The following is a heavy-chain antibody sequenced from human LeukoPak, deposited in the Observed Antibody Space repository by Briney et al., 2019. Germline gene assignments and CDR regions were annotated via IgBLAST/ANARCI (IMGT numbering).Heavy chain of an antibody. CDR3: ARDAAGNYYGMDV. V-gene: IGHV3-13*01. Sequence: GGSLRLSCAASGCTFSIYDMHWVRQATGKGLEGVSAIGTAGDTYYPGSVKGRFTISRENAKNSLYLQMNSVRAGDTAVYYCARDAAGNYYGMDVWGQGTTVTVSS. CDR2: IGTAGDT. D-gene: IGHD6-19*01. J-gene: IGHJ6*02. CDR1: GCTFSIYD.